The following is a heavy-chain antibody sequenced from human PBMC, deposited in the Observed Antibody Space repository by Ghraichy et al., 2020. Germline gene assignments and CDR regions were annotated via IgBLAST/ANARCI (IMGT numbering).Heavy chain of an antibody. CDR1: GYTFTSYD. D-gene: IGHD5-12*01. V-gene: IGHV1-8*01. CDR2: MNPNSGNT. Sequence: ASVKVSCKASGYTFTSYDINWVRQATGQGLEWMGWMNPNSGNTGYAQKFQGRVTMTRNTSISTAYMELSSLRSEDTAVYYCARGGRWLRNNWFDPWGQGTLVTVSS. CDR3: ARGGRWLRNNWFDP. J-gene: IGHJ5*02.